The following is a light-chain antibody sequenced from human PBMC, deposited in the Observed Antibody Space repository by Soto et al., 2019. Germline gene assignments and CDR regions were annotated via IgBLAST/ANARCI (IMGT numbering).Light chain of an antibody. CDR3: QQYGSLSWT. V-gene: IGKV3-20*01. CDR1: QSVSSSY. Sequence: EMVLTQSPGTLSLSPGERATLSCRASQSVSSSYLAWYQQKPGQAPRLLIYGASSRATGIPDRFSGSGSGPDFTLTISRLEPEDFAVYYCQQYGSLSWTFGQGTKVDI. CDR2: GAS. J-gene: IGKJ1*01.